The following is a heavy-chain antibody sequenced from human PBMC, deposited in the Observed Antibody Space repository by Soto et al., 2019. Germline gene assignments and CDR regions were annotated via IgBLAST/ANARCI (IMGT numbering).Heavy chain of an antibody. CDR3: ARDIVGATGAGYYYYYGMDV. CDR2: ISAYNGNT. CDR1: GYTFTSYG. V-gene: IGHV1-18*01. J-gene: IGHJ6*02. Sequence: VKVSCKASGYTFTSYGISWVRQAPGQGLEWMGWISAYNGNTNYAQKLQGRVTMTTDTSTSTAYMELRSLRSDDTAVYYCARDIVGATGAGYYYYYGMDVWXQGTTVTVSS. D-gene: IGHD1-26*01.